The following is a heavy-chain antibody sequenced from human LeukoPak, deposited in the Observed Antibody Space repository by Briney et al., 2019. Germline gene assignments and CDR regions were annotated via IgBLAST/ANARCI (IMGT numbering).Heavy chain of an antibody. CDR2: IYHSGST. V-gene: IGHV4-59*01. J-gene: IGHJ5*02. CDR3: ARVVVVTWFDP. Sequence: PSETLSLTCTVSGGSISSCYRSWIRQPPGKGLEWIGYIYHSGSTNYNPSLKSRVTISVDTSKNQFSLKLSSVTAADTAVYYCARVVVVTWFDPWGQGTLVTVSS. CDR1: GGSISSCY. D-gene: IGHD3-22*01.